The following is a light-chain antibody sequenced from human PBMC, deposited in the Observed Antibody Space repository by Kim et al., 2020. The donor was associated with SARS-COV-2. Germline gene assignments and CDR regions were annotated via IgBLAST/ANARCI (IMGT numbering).Light chain of an antibody. Sequence: SSELTQDPAVSVALGQTVRITCQEDTLRTHYASWCQQKPGQAPLLVTYGKNNRPSGIPDRFPGSTSGSTASFTITGAQAADEADYYCNSRDSSGNVVFGGGTQLTVL. CDR2: GKN. CDR1: TLRTHY. J-gene: IGLJ2*01. V-gene: IGLV3-19*01. CDR3: NSRDSSGNVV.